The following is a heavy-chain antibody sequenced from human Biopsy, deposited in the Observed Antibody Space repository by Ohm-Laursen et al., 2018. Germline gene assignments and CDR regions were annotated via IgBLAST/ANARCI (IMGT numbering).Heavy chain of an antibody. Sequence: SLRLSCTASGITTRSYWMSWIRQAPGRGLEWVANIKQDGSEKNYVASVKGRFTISRDNAKNSLYLQMNSLRVEDTALYYCVRDRGHYYDKSDYKIGDWVWGHGTLVTVSS. D-gene: IGHD3-22*01. V-gene: IGHV3-7*01. CDR2: IKQDGSEK. J-gene: IGHJ4*01. CDR3: VRDRGHYYDKSDYKIGDWV. CDR1: GITTRSYW.